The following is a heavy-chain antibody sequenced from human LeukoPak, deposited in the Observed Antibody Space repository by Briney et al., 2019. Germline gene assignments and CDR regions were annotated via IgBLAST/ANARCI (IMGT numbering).Heavy chain of an antibody. CDR1: GFTFSSYW. J-gene: IGHJ5*02. CDR3: ARGSTRSYCSGGSCYYNWFDP. CDR2: IKQDGSEK. Sequence: GGSLRLSCAASGFTFSSYWMSWVRQAPGKGLEWVANIKQDGSEKYYVDSVKGRFTISRDNAKNSLYLQMNSLRSEDTAVYYCARGSTRSYCSGGSCYYNWFDPWGQGTLVTVSS. D-gene: IGHD2-15*01. V-gene: IGHV3-7*03.